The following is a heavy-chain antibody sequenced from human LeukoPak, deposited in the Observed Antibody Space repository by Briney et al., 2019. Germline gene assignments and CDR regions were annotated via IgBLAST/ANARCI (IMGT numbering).Heavy chain of an antibody. Sequence: PGGSLRLSCAASGFTFSSYALTWVRLAPGKGLEWVSTLSGRGDDPYYADSVKGRFTISRDNSKNTLYLQINSLRADDTPVYYCATLIPTSSSRYFAYWGQGTLVTVSS. CDR3: ATLIPTSSSRYFAY. CDR2: LSGRGDDP. CDR1: GFTFSSYA. D-gene: IGHD6-6*01. V-gene: IGHV3-23*01. J-gene: IGHJ4*02.